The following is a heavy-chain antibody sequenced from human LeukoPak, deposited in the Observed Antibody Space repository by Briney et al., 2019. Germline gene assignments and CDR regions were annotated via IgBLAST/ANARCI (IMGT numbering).Heavy chain of an antibody. CDR1: GDSISSSYY. Sequence: SETLSLTCTVSGDSISSSYYWSWIRQPPGKGLEWIGYIYYSGSTNYNPSLKSRVTMSVDTSKNQFSLKLSSVTAADTAVYYCARDVSITPSRFDYWGQGTLVTVSS. D-gene: IGHD3-10*01. V-gene: IGHV4-59*12. J-gene: IGHJ4*02. CDR3: ARDVSITPSRFDY. CDR2: IYYSGST.